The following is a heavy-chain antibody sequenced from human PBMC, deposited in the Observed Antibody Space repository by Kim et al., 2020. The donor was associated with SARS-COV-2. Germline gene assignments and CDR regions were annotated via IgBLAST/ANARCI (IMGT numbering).Heavy chain of an antibody. CDR2: IYYSGST. J-gene: IGHJ3*02. Sequence: SETLSLTCTVSGGSISSGGYYWSWIRQHPGKGLEWIGYIYYSGSTYYNPSLKSRATISVDTSKNQFSLKLSSVTAADTAVYYCASASLTMIVVVGAFDIWGQGTMVTVSS. D-gene: IGHD3-22*01. CDR3: ASASLTMIVVVGAFDI. CDR1: GGSISSGGYY. V-gene: IGHV4-31*03.